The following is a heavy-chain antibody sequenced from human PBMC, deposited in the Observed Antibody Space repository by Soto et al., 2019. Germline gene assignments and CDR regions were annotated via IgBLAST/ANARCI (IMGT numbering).Heavy chain of an antibody. J-gene: IGHJ6*02. Sequence: PSETLSLTCTVSGGSISSSSYYWGWIRQPPGKGLEWIGSIYYSGSTYYNPSLKSRVTISVDTSKNQFSLKLSSVTAADTAVYYCARIERGYSYYGMDVWGQGTTVT. CDR3: ARIERGYSYYGMDV. V-gene: IGHV4-39*01. D-gene: IGHD1-1*01. CDR1: GGSISSSSYY. CDR2: IYYSGST.